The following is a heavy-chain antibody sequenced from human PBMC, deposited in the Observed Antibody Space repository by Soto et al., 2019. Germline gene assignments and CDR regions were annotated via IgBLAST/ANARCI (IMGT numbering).Heavy chain of an antibody. CDR1: GFTFNNYA. CDR2: ISGGGDTT. Sequence: PGGSLRLSCAASGFTFNNYAMTWVRQAPGKGLEWVSAISGGGDTTSYADSVKGRFTVSIENSKNTLYLQMNSLRAEDAAVYYCAKDLVGSNADYYDYWGQGTLVTVSS. CDR3: AKDLVGSNADYYDY. J-gene: IGHJ4*02. V-gene: IGHV3-23*01. D-gene: IGHD2-15*01.